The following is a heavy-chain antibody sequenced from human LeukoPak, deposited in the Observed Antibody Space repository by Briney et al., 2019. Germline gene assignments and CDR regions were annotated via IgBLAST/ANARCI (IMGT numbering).Heavy chain of an antibody. Sequence: PSKTLSLTCTVSGGSISSYYWSWIRQPAGKGLEWIGRIYTSGSTNYNPSLKSRVTMSVDTSKNQFSLKLSSVTAADTAVYYCARDTMIAPTDAFDIWGQGTMVTVSS. CDR1: GGSISSYY. J-gene: IGHJ3*02. CDR2: IYTSGST. CDR3: ARDTMIAPTDAFDI. D-gene: IGHD3-22*01. V-gene: IGHV4-4*07.